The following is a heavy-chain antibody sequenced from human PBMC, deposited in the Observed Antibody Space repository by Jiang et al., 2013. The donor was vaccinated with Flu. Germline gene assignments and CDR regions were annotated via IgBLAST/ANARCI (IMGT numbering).Heavy chain of an antibody. V-gene: IGHV6-1*01. CDR3: ASGPRAATSFDY. J-gene: IGHJ4*02. CDR2: TYYRSKWYN. Sequence: WLGRTYYRSKWYNDYAVSVKSRITINPDTSKNQFSLQLNSVTPEDTAVYYCASGPRAATSFDYWGQGTLVTVSS. D-gene: IGHD6-13*01.